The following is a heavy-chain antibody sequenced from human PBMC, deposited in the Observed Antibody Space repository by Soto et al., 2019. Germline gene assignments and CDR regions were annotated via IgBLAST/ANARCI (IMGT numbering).Heavy chain of an antibody. V-gene: IGHV4-39*01. J-gene: IGHJ4*02. CDR2: IFYSGTT. D-gene: IGHD5-12*01. CDR1: GGSISRSHNF. CDR3: ARRIVATETFDY. Sequence: PSETLSLTCTVTGGSISRSHNFWGWIRQPPGKGLELIGSIFYSGTTYNNPPLNSRVTISVDTSKNQFSLTVTSVTAADTAVYYCARRIVATETFDYWGQGTLVTVSS.